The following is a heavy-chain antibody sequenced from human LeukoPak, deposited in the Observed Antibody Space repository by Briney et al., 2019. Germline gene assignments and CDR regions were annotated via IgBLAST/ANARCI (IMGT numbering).Heavy chain of an antibody. D-gene: IGHD2-21*01. CDR1: GFTFSSYA. CDR2: ISGSGGST. V-gene: IGHV3-23*01. Sequence: GALRLSCAASGFTFSSYAMSWVRQAPGKGLEWVSAISGSGGSTYYADSVKGRFTISRDNSKNTLYLQMNSLRAEDTAVYYCAKTPDIGVVNAITGSFDYWGQGTLVTVSS. CDR3: AKTPDIGVVNAITGSFDY. J-gene: IGHJ4*02.